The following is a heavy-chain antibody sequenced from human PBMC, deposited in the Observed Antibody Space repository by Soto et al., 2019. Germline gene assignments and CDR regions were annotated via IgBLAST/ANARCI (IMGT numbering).Heavy chain of an antibody. CDR3: ANGYSSGWYIGY. Sequence: EVQLVESGGGLVQPGRSLRLSCAASGFTFDDYAMHWVRQAPGKGLEWVSGISWNSGSIGYADSVKGRFTISRDNAKNSLYLQMNSLRAEDTALYYCANGYSSGWYIGYWGQGTLVTVSS. J-gene: IGHJ4*02. CDR1: GFTFDDYA. CDR2: ISWNSGSI. V-gene: IGHV3-9*01. D-gene: IGHD6-19*01.